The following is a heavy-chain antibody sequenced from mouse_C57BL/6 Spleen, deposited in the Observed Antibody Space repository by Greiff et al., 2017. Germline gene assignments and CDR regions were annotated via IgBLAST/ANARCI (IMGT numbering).Heavy chain of an antibody. V-gene: IGHV1-61*01. CDR1: GYTFTSYW. D-gene: IGHD2-3*01. CDR3: AGDGYYGFAY. Sequence: QVQLQQPGAELVRPGASVKLSCKASGYTFTSYWMHWVKQRPGQGLEWIGNINPSNSGTNYNEKFKDKATLTVDKSSSTAYMQLSSLTSEDSAVYYCAGDGYYGFAYWGQGTLVTVSA. CDR2: INPSNSGT. J-gene: IGHJ3*01.